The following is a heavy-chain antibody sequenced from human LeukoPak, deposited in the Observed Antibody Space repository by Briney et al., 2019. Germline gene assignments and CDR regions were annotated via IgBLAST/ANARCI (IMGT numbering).Heavy chain of an antibody. J-gene: IGHJ4*02. Sequence: ASVKVSCTASGYTFTIYGISWVRQAPGQGLEWMGWISAYNGNTNYAQKLRGRVTMTTDTSTSTAYMELRSLRSDDTAVYYCARDRSPAVVAVAAYWGQGTLVTVSS. CDR1: GYTFTIYG. CDR2: ISAYNGNT. D-gene: IGHD6-19*01. V-gene: IGHV1-18*01. CDR3: ARDRSPAVVAVAAY.